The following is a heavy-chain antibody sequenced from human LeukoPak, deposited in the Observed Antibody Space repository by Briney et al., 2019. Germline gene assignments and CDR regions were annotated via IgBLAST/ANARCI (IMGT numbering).Heavy chain of an antibody. D-gene: IGHD4-17*01. CDR2: VYYNGLT. J-gene: IGHJ4*02. CDR3: TRERSTVTFDY. Sequence: SETLSLTCAVYGGSFSGYYWTWIRQTPGKGLEWIGYVYYNGLTSYNASLRSRLILSVDTARNQVSLKLTSVTAADTAVYYCTRERSTVTFDYWGQGTLVTVSS. V-gene: IGHV4-59*01. CDR1: GGSFSGYY.